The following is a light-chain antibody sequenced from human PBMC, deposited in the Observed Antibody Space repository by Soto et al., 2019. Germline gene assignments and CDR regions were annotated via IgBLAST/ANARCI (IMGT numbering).Light chain of an antibody. J-gene: IGKJ1*01. V-gene: IGKV1-5*03. CDR3: QQYNSDRT. CDR1: QSISSW. Sequence: DIQMTQSPSTLSASVGDRVTITCRASQSISSWLAWYQQKPGKAPKLLIYKASSLESGVPSRFSGSGSGTEFALTICSLQPDDFATYYCQQYNSDRTFGQGTKVEIK. CDR2: KAS.